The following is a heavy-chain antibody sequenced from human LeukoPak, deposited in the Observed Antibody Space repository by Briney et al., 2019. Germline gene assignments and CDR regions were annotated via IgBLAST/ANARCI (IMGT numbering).Heavy chain of an antibody. V-gene: IGHV3-30*02. CDR1: GFTFSSYG. CDR3: AREASWDSSSDHNWFDP. J-gene: IGHJ5*02. D-gene: IGHD6-6*01. Sequence: GGSLRLSCAASGFTFSSYGMHWVRQAPGKGLEWVAFIRYDGSNKYYADSVKGRFTISRDNSKNTLYLQMNSLRAEDTAVYYCAREASWDSSSDHNWFDPWGQGTLVTVSS. CDR2: IRYDGSNK.